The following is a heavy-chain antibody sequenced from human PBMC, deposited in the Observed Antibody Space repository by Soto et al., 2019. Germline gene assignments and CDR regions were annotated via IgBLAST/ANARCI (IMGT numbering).Heavy chain of an antibody. CDR1: GFTFTHSW. J-gene: IGHJ6*02. CDR2: IKGRGDGAKI. V-gene: IGHV3-15*07. CDR3: TKAPTLVYYYYAMDI. D-gene: IGHD3-16*01. Sequence: EVQVVESGGGLVKPGGSLRLSCAVTGFTFTHSWMNWVRQAPGKGLEWVGRIKGRGDGAKIEFAAPGECRFIISSDASKNTQYLQINRLNTEDAAVYYCTKAPTLVYYYYAMDIWGQGTTVTVSS.